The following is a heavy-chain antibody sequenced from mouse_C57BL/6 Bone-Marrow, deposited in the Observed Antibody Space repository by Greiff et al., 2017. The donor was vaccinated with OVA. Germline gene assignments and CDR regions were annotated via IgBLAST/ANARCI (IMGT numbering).Heavy chain of an antibody. CDR1: GFNIKDDY. D-gene: IGHD2-3*01. V-gene: IGHV14-4*01. J-gene: IGHJ2*01. Sequence: EVQLQESGAELVRPGASVKLSCTASGFNIKDDYMHWVKQRPEQGLEWIGWIDPENGDTEYASKFQGKATITADTSSNTAYLQLSSLTSEDTAVYYCTPYDGYYVGDWGQGTTLTVSS. CDR3: TPYDGYYVGD. CDR2: IDPENGDT.